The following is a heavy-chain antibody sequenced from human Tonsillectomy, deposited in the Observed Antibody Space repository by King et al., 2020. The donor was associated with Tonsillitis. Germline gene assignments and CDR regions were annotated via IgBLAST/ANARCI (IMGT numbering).Heavy chain of an antibody. CDR2: IKGSGVNT. Sequence: VQLVESGGGSVQPGGSLRLSCAASGVTFSSYIMSWVRQAPGKGLEWVSTIKGSGVNTYYADSVKGRFTISRDNSNNTLFLQMNSLRAEDTALYYCAKDRGDGSGYPIFDSGGQGTLVTASS. J-gene: IGHJ4*02. D-gene: IGHD3-3*01. V-gene: IGHV3-23*04. CDR3: AKDRGDGSGYPIFDS. CDR1: GVTFSSYI.